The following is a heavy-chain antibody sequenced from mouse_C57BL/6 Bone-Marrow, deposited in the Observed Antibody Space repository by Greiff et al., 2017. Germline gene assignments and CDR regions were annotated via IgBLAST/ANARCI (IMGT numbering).Heavy chain of an antibody. Sequence: EVKLVESGEGLVKPGGSLKLSCAASGFTFSSYAMSWVRQTPEKRLEWVAYISSGGDYIYYADTVKGRFTISRDNARNTLYLQMSSLKSEDTAMYYCTTKSLGRGGYFDVWGTGTTVTVSS. CDR3: TTKSLGRGGYFDV. CDR2: ISSGGDYI. CDR1: GFTFSSYA. D-gene: IGHD6-2*01. J-gene: IGHJ1*03. V-gene: IGHV5-9-1*02.